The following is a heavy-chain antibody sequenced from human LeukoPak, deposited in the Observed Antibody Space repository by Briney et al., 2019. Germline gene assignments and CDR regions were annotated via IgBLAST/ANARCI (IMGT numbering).Heavy chain of an antibody. D-gene: IGHD4-23*01. CDR2: ISSSSSYI. CDR1: GSTFSNYS. V-gene: IGHV3-21*01. J-gene: IGHJ3*02. Sequence: GGSLRLSCAASGSTFSNYSMNWVRQAPGKGLEWVSSISSSSSYIYYADSVKGRFTISRDNAKNSLYLQMNSLRAEDTAVYYCARRDPTLAALGAFDIWGQGTMVTVSS. CDR3: ARRDPTLAALGAFDI.